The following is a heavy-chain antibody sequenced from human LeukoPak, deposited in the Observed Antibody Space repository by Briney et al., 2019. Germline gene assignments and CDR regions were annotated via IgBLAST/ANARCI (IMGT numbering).Heavy chain of an antibody. CDR2: IKQDGSGK. D-gene: IGHD2-2*01. J-gene: IGHJ6*03. CDR1: GFTFSSYW. Sequence: GGSLRLSCAASGFTFSSYWMSWVRQAPGKGLEWVANIKQDGSGKYYVDSVKGRFTISRDNAKNSLYLQMNSLRAEDTAVYYCARDQGVVVPAASYYYYYMDVWGKGTTVTVSS. V-gene: IGHV3-7*01. CDR3: ARDQGVVVPAASYYYYYMDV.